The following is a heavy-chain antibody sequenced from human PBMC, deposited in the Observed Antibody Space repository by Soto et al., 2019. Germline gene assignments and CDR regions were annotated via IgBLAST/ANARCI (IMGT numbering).Heavy chain of an antibody. CDR2: IYDSVNT. V-gene: IGHV4-31*03. J-gene: IGHJ4*02. CDR3: ERVDQRGYFAILTDY. D-gene: IGHD3-9*01. Sequence: SETLSLTCTVSGDSLSSGGHYWSWIRQHPGKGLEWIGHIYDSVNTYYSPSLRSRVTISADMSKNQFSLNLRSVTAADTAVYYCERVDQRGYFAILTDYWGQGTLVTVYS. CDR1: GDSLSSGGHY.